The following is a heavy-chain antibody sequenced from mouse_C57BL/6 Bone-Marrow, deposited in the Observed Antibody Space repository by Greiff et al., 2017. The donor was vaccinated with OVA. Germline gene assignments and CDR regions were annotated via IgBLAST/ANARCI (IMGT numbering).Heavy chain of an antibody. J-gene: IGHJ3*01. CDR3: ARDRTGGFAY. CDR1: GFTFSSYA. V-gene: IGHV5-4*01. CDR2: ISDGGSYT. Sequence: EVQRVESGGGLVKPGGSLKLSCAASGFTFSSYAMSWVRQTPEKRLEWVATISDGGSYTYYPDNVKGRFTISRDNAKNNLYLQMSHLKSEDTAMYYCARDRTGGFAYWGQGTLVTVSA.